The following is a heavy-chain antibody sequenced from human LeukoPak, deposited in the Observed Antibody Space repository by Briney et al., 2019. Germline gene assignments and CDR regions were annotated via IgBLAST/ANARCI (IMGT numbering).Heavy chain of an antibody. D-gene: IGHD3-22*01. CDR1: GGSISSGSYY. Sequence: PSETLSLTCTVSGGSISSGSYYWSWIRQPAGKGLEWIGRIYTSGSTNYNPSLKSRVTISLDASENHFSLKLSSVTAADTAVYYCARVTTGGYYNYWGQGTLVTVSS. V-gene: IGHV4-61*02. CDR2: IYTSGST. CDR3: ARVTTGGYYNY. J-gene: IGHJ4*02.